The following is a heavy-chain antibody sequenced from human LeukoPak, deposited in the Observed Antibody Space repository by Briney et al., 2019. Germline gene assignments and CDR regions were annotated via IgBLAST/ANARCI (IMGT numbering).Heavy chain of an antibody. V-gene: IGHV4-59*01. CDR1: GGSISIYY. CDR3: ARRGNWGFFDY. CDR2: IYHSGST. Sequence: SETLSLTCTVSGGSISIYYWSWVRQPPGKGLEWIGYIYHSGSTNYNPSLKSRVTISLDTSKNQFSLKLSSVTAADTAVYYCARRGNWGFFDYWGQGTLVTVSS. J-gene: IGHJ4*02. D-gene: IGHD7-27*01.